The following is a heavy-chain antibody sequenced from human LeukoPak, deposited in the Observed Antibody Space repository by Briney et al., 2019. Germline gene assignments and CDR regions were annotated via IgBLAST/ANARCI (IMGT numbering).Heavy chain of an antibody. CDR1: GGSISSGDYY. Sequence: PSETLSLTCTVSGGSISSGDYYWSWIRQPPGKGLEWIGYIYYSGSTYYNPSLKSRVTISVDTSKNQFSLKLSSVTAADTAVYYCARDTNYDILTGYYKEGVAFDIWGQGTMVTVSS. CDR2: IYYSGST. J-gene: IGHJ3*02. D-gene: IGHD3-9*01. CDR3: ARDTNYDILTGYYKEGVAFDI. V-gene: IGHV4-30-4*08.